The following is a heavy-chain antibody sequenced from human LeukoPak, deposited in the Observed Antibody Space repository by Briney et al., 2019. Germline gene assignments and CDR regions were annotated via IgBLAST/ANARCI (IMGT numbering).Heavy chain of an antibody. Sequence: GGSLRLSCAASGFTFSSYSMNWVRQAPGKRLEWVSSISSSSSYIYYADSVKGRFTISRDNAKNSLYLQMNSLRAEDTAVYYCAKIPKGGYFDSWGQGTLVTVSS. D-gene: IGHD2-2*01. V-gene: IGHV3-21*04. CDR3: AKIPKGGYFDS. CDR1: GFTFSSYS. J-gene: IGHJ4*02. CDR2: ISSSSSYI.